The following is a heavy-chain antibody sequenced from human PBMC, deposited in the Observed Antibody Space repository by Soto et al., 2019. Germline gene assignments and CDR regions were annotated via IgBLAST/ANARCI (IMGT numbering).Heavy chain of an antibody. Sequence: QSGGSLRLSCAASGFTFSSYAMSWVRQAPGKGLEWVSAISGSGGSTYYADSVKGRFTISRDNSKNTLYLQMNSLRAEDTAVYYCAKQPMYYDFLNWFDPWGQGTLVTVSS. CDR2: ISGSGGST. V-gene: IGHV3-23*01. D-gene: IGHD3-3*01. CDR3: AKQPMYYDFLNWFDP. CDR1: GFTFSSYA. J-gene: IGHJ5*02.